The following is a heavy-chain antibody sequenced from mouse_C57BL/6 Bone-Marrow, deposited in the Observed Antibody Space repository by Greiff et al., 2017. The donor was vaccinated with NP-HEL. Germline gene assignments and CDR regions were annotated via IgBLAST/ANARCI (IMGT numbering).Heavy chain of an antibody. CDR3: ARHERVEDAMDY. D-gene: IGHD1-1*01. CDR1: GFTFSDYY. Sequence: DVHLVESGGGLVQPGGSLKLSCAASGFTFSDYYMYWVRQTPEKRLEWVAYISNGVGSTYYPDTVKGRFTISRDNAKNTLYLQMSRLKSEDTAMYYCARHERVEDAMDYWGQGTSVTVSS. V-gene: IGHV5-12*01. CDR2: ISNGVGST. J-gene: IGHJ4*01.